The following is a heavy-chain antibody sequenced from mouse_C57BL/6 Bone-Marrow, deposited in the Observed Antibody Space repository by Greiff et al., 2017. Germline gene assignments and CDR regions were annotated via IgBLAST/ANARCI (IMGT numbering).Heavy chain of an antibody. D-gene: IGHD1-1*01. J-gene: IGHJ1*03. V-gene: IGHV14-4*01. CDR2: IDPENGDT. CDR3: TTLIVLRYPSYWYFDV. Sequence: VQLQQSGAELVRPGASVKLSCTASGFNIKDDYMHWVKQRPEQGLEWIGWIDPENGDTEYASKFQGKATITADTSSNTSYLQLSSLTSEDTAVYYCTTLIVLRYPSYWYFDVWGTGTTVTVSS. CDR1: GFNIKDDY.